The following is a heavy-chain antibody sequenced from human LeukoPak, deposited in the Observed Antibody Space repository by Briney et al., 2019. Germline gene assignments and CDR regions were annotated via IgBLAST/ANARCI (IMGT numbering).Heavy chain of an antibody. CDR2: INHSGST. CDR1: GGSFSGYY. V-gene: IGHV4-34*01. J-gene: IGHJ4*02. D-gene: IGHD2-2*01. CDR3: ASFADCSSTSCYPRVRNFDC. Sequence: SETLSLTCAVYGGSFSGYYWSWIRQPPGKGLEWIGEINHSGSTNYNPSLKSRVTISVDTSKNQFSLKLGSVTAADTAVYYCASFADCSSTSCYPRVRNFDCWGQGTLVTVSS.